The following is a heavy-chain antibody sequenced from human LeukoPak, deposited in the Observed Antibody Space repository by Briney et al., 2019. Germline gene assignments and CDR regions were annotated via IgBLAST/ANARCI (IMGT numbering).Heavy chain of an antibody. CDR3: ERGNWDSSGWYYDY. V-gene: IGHV1-69*05. D-gene: IGHD6-19*01. CDR2: IISIFGTA. J-gene: IGHJ4*02. CDR1: GGTFSSYA. Sequence: PSVKVSCKASGGTFSSYAISWVRQAPGQGLEWMGTIISIFGTANYAQKFQGRVTITTDESTNTAYMEMSSLRSEDTAVYYCERGNWDSSGWYYDYWGQGTLVTVSS.